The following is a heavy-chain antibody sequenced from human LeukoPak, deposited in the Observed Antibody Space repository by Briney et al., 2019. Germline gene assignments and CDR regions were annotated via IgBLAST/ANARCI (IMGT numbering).Heavy chain of an antibody. CDR3: AKSLWELLFWNDAFDI. CDR1: GFTFSSYA. J-gene: IGHJ3*02. V-gene: IGHV3-23*01. D-gene: IGHD1-26*01. Sequence: GGSLRLSCAASGFTFSSYAMSWVRQAPGKGLEWVAAISGSGGSTYYADSVKGRFTISRDNSKNTLYLQMNSLRAEDTAVYYCAKSLWELLFWNDAFDIWGQGTMVTVSS. CDR2: ISGSGGST.